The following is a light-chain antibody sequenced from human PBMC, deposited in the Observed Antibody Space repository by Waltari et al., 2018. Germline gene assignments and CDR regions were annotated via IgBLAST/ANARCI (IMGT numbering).Light chain of an antibody. CDR3: SSHAGSTAV. Sequence: QSVLTQPPSVSGSPGQSVTMSCTGTSSDLGSYHFFSWYQQHPGKAPKLVIYDVITRPSGVPDRFSGSKSGNTASLTVSGLQAEDEADYYCSSHAGSTAVFGGGTKLTVL. V-gene: IGLV2-8*01. CDR1: SSDLGSYHF. J-gene: IGLJ2*01. CDR2: DVI.